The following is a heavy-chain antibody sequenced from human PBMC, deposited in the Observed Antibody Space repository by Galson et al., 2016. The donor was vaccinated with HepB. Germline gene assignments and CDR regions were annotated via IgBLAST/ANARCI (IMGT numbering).Heavy chain of an antibody. CDR2: ISRSGDSR. CDR3: VQGSTAPAV. Sequence: LRLSCAASGFTFNNYGMTWVRQAPGKGQEVVSSISRSGDSRDYADPVKGRFTISRDNSKNTLSLQMNSLRAEDTAVYYCVQGSTAPAVWGKGTTVTVSS. J-gene: IGHJ6*04. D-gene: IGHD1-26*01. V-gene: IGHV3-23*01. CDR1: GFTFNNYG.